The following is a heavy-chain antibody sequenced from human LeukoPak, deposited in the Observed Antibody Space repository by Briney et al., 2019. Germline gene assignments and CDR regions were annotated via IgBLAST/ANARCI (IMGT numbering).Heavy chain of an antibody. CDR1: GYTFTSYG. J-gene: IGHJ4*02. CDR2: ISAYNGNT. V-gene: IGHV1-18*01. D-gene: IGHD2-8*01. Sequence: KVSCKASGYTFTSYGISWVRQAPGQGLEWMGWISAYNGNTNYAQKLQGRVTMTTDTSTSTAYMELRSLRSDDTAVYYCARVVGDIVLMVYASSPDYWGQGTLVTVSS. CDR3: ARVVGDIVLMVYASSPDY.